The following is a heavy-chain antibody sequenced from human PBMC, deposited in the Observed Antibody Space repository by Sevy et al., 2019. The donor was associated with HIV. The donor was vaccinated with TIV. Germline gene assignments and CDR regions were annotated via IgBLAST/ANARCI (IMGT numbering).Heavy chain of an antibody. D-gene: IGHD1-26*01. V-gene: IGHV1-46*01. CDR1: GYTFTTYY. Sequence: ASVQVSCKASGYTFTTYYMHWVRQAPGQGLEGMGIIIPSGGSTTYAQKFQGRITMTRDTSTSTAYMELSSLRSEDTAIYYCASGTGVWGQGTLVTVSS. J-gene: IGHJ4*02. CDR2: IIPSGGST. CDR3: ASGTGV.